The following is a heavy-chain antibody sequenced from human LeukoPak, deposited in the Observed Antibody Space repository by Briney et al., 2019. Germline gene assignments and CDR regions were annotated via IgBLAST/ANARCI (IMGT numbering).Heavy chain of an antibody. V-gene: IGHV4-4*07. CDR2: IHISGNT. J-gene: IGHJ4*02. D-gene: IGHD6-6*01. CDR1: GGSISTYY. Sequence: KPSETLSLTCTVSGGSISTYYWSWIRQPAGKGLEWIGRIHISGNTDYNPSLESRVTMSVHTSKNQFSLKLTSATAADTAVYYCAREGSMTARPFVSIDYWGQGTLVTVSS. CDR3: AREGSMTARPFVSIDY.